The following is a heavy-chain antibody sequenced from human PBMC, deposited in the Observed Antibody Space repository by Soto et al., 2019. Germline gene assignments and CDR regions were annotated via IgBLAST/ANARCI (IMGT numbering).Heavy chain of an antibody. CDR2: IIPIFGTA. Sequence: GASVKVSCKASGGTFSSYATSWVRQAPGQGLEWMGGIIPIFGTANYAQKFQGRVTITADKSTSTAYMELSSLRSEDTAVYYCARVCSSTSCYASYYYGMDVWGQGTTVTVSS. CDR1: GGTFSSYA. CDR3: ARVCSSTSCYASYYYGMDV. V-gene: IGHV1-69*06. D-gene: IGHD2-2*01. J-gene: IGHJ6*02.